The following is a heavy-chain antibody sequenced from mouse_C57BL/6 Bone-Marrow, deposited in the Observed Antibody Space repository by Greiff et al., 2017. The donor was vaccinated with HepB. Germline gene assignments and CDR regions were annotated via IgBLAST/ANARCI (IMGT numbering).Heavy chain of an antibody. Sequence: EVQGVESGGDLVKPGGSLKLSCAASGFTFSSYGMSWVRQTPDKRLEWVATISSGGSYTYYPDSVKGRFTISRDNAKNTLYLQMSSLKSEDTAMYYCARHGWGYWGQGTTLTVSS. J-gene: IGHJ2*01. CDR3: ARHGWGY. V-gene: IGHV5-6*01. CDR1: GFTFSSYG. CDR2: ISSGGSYT. D-gene: IGHD2-2*01.